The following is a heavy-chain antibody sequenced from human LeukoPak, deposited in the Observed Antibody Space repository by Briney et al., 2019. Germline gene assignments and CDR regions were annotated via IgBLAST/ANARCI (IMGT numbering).Heavy chain of an antibody. CDR3: AKAGYGSGSYYNSDAFDI. CDR2: ISGSGGST. D-gene: IGHD3-10*01. J-gene: IGHJ3*02. Sequence: GGSLRLSCAASGFTFSSYAMSGVRQAPGKGLEWVSAISGSGGSTYYADSVKGRFTISRDNSKNTLYLQMNSLRAEDTAVYYCAKAGYGSGSYYNSDAFDIWGQGTMVTVSS. CDR1: GFTFSSYA. V-gene: IGHV3-23*01.